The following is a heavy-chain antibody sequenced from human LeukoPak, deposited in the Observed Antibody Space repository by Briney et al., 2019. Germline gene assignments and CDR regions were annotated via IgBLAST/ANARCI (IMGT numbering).Heavy chain of an antibody. Sequence: SETLSLTCTVSGYSISSGYYWGWIRQPPGKGLEWIGSIYHSGITYYNPSLKSRVTISVDTSKNQFSLKLSSVTAADTAVYYCARVGSSRAAASWFDPWGQGTLVTVSS. CDR3: ARVGSSRAAASWFDP. CDR2: IYHSGIT. J-gene: IGHJ5*02. CDR1: GYSISSGYY. V-gene: IGHV4-38-2*02. D-gene: IGHD2-2*01.